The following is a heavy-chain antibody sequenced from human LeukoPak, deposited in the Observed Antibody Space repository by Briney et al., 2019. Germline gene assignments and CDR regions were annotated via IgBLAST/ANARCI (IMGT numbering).Heavy chain of an antibody. V-gene: IGHV3-23*01. CDR3: ARVSYSSGWYGEMDY. CDR2: ISGSGGST. D-gene: IGHD6-19*01. CDR1: RFTFSRYG. J-gene: IGHJ4*02. Sequence: PGGSLRLSCAPSRFTFSRYGMHGVRQAPGKGLEWVSAISGSGGSTYYADSVKGRFTISRDNSKNTMYLQMNSLRAEDTAVYYCARVSYSSGWYGEMDYWGQGTLVTASS.